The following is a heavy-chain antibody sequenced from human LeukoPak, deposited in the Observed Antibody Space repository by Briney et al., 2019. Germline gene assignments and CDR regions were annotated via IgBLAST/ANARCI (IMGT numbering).Heavy chain of an antibody. CDR3: ARDLSEPYWYSSGWSLGV. CDR1: GFTFSSYS. J-gene: IGHJ6*02. D-gene: IGHD6-19*01. CDR2: ISSSSSTV. Sequence: GGSLRLSCAASGFTFSSYSMNWVRQAPGKGLEWVSYISSSSSTVYYADSVKGRFTISRDNAKNSLYLQMNSLRAEDTAVYYCARDLSEPYWYSSGWSLGVWGQGTTVTVSS. V-gene: IGHV3-48*04.